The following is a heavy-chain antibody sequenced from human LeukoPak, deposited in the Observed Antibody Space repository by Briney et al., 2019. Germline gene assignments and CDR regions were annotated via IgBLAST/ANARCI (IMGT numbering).Heavy chain of an antibody. Sequence: SETLSLTCTVSGYSISSGYYWGWIRQPPGKGLEWIGSIYHSGNTYYNPSLKSRVTMSVDTSKNQFSLKLSSVTAADTAVYYCARSHLDGYNSGWFDPWGQGTLVTVSS. CDR1: GYSISSGYY. J-gene: IGHJ5*02. CDR2: IYHSGNT. V-gene: IGHV4-38-2*02. CDR3: ARSHLDGYNSGWFDP. D-gene: IGHD5-24*01.